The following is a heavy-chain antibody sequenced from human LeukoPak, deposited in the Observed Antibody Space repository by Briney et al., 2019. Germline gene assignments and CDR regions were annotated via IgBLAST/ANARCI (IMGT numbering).Heavy chain of an antibody. CDR1: GYSFTSYW. V-gene: IGHV5-51*01. CDR2: IYPGDSDT. D-gene: IGHD6-13*01. J-gene: IGHJ5*02. Sequence: GESLKISCKGSGYSFTSYWIGWVRQMPGKGLEWMGIIYPGDSDTRYSAAVQGQVTIPASKSISTAYLQWSSLQGSDTAMYYCERKDSSSWQQNRFDPWGQGTLVTVSS. CDR3: ERKDSSSWQQNRFDP.